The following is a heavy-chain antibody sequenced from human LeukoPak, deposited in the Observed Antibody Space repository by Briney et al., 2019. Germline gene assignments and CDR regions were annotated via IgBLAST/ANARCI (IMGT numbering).Heavy chain of an antibody. V-gene: IGHV4-39*07. CDR1: GGSISSSSYY. Sequence: PSETLSLTCTVSGGSISSSSYYWGWIRQPPGKGLEWIGSIYYSGSTYYNPSLKSRVTISVDTSKNQFSLKLSSVTAADTAVYYCARAGYSYGFGYYYYYMDVWGKGTTVTVSS. D-gene: IGHD5-18*01. CDR3: ARAGYSYGFGYYYYYMDV. CDR2: IYYSGST. J-gene: IGHJ6*03.